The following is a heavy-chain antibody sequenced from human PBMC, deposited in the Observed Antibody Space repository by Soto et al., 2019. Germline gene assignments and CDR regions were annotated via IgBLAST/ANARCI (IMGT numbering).Heavy chain of an antibody. J-gene: IGHJ4*02. V-gene: IGHV4-38-2*01. CDR3: ARGYGGNFGY. Sequence: PSETLSLSCDVSAYSISSGHYWAWVRQPPGKGLEWIGTLYHSGSTYSNPSLRSRVTISIDTSKTQFSLKLSSVTAADTAVYYCARGYGGNFGYWAQGPWSPSPQ. CDR1: AYSISSGHY. CDR2: LYHSGST. D-gene: IGHD4-17*01.